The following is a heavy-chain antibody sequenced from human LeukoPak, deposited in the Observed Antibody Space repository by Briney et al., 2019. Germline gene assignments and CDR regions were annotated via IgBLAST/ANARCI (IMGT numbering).Heavy chain of an antibody. CDR2: ISSSGGTI. CDR3: ARARYDSSGYPYYFDY. CDR1: GFTFSSYE. J-gene: IGHJ4*02. Sequence: GGSLRLSCAASGFTFSSYEMNWVRQAPGKGLEWVSYISSSGGTIYYADSVKGRFTISRDNAKNSLYLQMNSLRAEDTAVYYCARARYDSSGYPYYFDYWGQGTLVTVSS. V-gene: IGHV3-48*03. D-gene: IGHD3-22*01.